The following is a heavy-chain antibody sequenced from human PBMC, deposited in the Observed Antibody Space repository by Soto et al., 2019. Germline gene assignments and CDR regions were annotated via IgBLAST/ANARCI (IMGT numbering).Heavy chain of an antibody. D-gene: IGHD5-12*01. CDR3: ARHPNHQWWLRADYYYYMDV. CDR2: IYYSGST. Sequence: SETLSLTCTVSGGSISSSSYYWGWIRQPPGKGLEWIGSIYYSGSTYYNPSLKSRVTISVDTSKNQFSLKLSSVTAADTAVYYCARHPNHQWWLRADYYYYMDVWGKGTTVTVSS. V-gene: IGHV4-39*01. CDR1: GGSISSSSYY. J-gene: IGHJ6*03.